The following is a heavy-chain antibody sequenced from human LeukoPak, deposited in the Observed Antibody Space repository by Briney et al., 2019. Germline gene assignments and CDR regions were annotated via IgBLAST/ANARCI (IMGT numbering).Heavy chain of an antibody. Sequence: GESLRISCKGSGYSFTSNSISWLRQMPGKGLEWMGRIDPSDSYTNYSPSFQGHVTISTDESISTAYLQWSSLKASDTAMYYCARHLAASNSDLILYWGQGTLVTVSS. CDR3: ARHLAASNSDLILY. CDR2: IDPSDSYT. D-gene: IGHD6-13*01. J-gene: IGHJ4*02. V-gene: IGHV5-10-1*01. CDR1: GYSFTSNS.